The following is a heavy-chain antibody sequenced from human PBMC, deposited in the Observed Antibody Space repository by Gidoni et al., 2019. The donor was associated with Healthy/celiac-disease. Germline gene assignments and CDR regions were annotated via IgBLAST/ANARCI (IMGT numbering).Heavy chain of an antibody. CDR3: ARETYDSSGYYSDY. D-gene: IGHD3-22*01. CDR2: IYYSGST. Sequence: QVQLQESGPGLVKPSQTLSLTCPFSGGSISSGGYYWSWIRQHPGKGLEWIGYIYYSGSTYYNPSLKSRVTISVDTSKNQFSLKLSSVTAADTAVYYCARETYDSSGYYSDYWGQGTLVTVSS. V-gene: IGHV4-31*03. J-gene: IGHJ4*02. CDR1: GGSISSGGYY.